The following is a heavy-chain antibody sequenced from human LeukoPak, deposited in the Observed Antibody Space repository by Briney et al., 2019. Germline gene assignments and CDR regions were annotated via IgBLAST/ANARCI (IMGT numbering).Heavy chain of an antibody. CDR2: ISSSISYI. CDR1: GFTFSSYS. CDR3: ANGGGARYCSSTSCYTEGDY. Sequence: GGSLRLSCAASGFTFSSYSMNWVRQAPGKGLEWVSSISSSISYIYYADSVKGRFTISRDNAKNTLYLQMNSLRAEDTAVYYCANGGGARYCSSTSCYTEGDYWGQGTLVTVSS. D-gene: IGHD2-2*02. V-gene: IGHV3-21*01. J-gene: IGHJ4*02.